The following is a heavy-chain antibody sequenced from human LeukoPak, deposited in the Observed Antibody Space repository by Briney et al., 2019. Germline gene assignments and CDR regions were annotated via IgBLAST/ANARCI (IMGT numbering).Heavy chain of an antibody. Sequence: GGSLRLSCAASGFNFSSYWMHWVRQAPGKGLVWISRINYDGTTTSYADSVKGRFTISRDNSKNTLYLQMNSLRAEDTAVYYCAKAYYDFWSGYYTGLPLDAFDIWGQGTMVTVSS. J-gene: IGHJ3*02. D-gene: IGHD3-3*01. V-gene: IGHV3-74*01. CDR3: AKAYYDFWSGYYTGLPLDAFDI. CDR2: INYDGTTT. CDR1: GFNFSSYW.